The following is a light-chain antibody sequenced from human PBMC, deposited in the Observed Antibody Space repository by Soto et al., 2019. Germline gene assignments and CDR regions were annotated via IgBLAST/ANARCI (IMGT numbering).Light chain of an antibody. Sequence: DILLTQSPATLSVSLGERATISCGASQSVSSRFLACYQKTPGLAHRLLIYDASSRATGIPARFSGSGSGTDFTLTISRLQPEDFAVYYCQQYGNSPYTFGQGTKLEIK. CDR3: QQYGNSPYT. CDR1: QSVSSRF. CDR2: DAS. J-gene: IGKJ2*01. V-gene: IGKV3D-20*01.